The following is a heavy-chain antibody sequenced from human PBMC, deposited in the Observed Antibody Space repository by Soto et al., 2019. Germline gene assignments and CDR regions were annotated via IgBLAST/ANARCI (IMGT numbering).Heavy chain of an antibody. CDR1: GYTFTGYG. CDR3: ARGGTAEADF. V-gene: IGHV1-18*01. J-gene: IGHJ4*02. Sequence: QAQLVPSGSEVKEPGASVKVACKAPGYTFTGYGITWVRQAPGQGLAWMGCASPLSATTSYAPKYQGSVTMTTDTSTNMAYMELRSLRSGDTAGYYCARGGTAEADFWGQGTLVTVSS. CDR2: ASPLSATT. D-gene: IGHD2-21*02.